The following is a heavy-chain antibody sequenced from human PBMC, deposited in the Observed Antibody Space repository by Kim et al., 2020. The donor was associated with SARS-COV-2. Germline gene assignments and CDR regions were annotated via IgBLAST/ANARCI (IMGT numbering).Heavy chain of an antibody. Sequence: GGSLRLSCAASGFTFSSYAMSWVRQAPGKGLEWVSAISGSGGSTYYTDSVKGRFTISRDNSKNTLYLQMNSLRAEDTAVYYCAKGPGIAAAGTYNWFDPWGQGTLVTVSS. V-gene: IGHV3-23*01. J-gene: IGHJ5*02. D-gene: IGHD6-13*01. CDR3: AKGPGIAAAGTYNWFDP. CDR1: GFTFSSYA. CDR2: ISGSGGST.